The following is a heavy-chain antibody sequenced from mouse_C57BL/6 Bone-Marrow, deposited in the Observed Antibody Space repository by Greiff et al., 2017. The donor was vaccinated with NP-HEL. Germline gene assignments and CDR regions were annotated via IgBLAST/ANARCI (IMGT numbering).Heavy chain of an antibody. CDR3: ASGLRWF. J-gene: IGHJ3*01. CDR2: INPYNGGT. CDR1: GYTFTDYY. D-gene: IGHD1-1*02. V-gene: IGHV1-19*01. Sequence: VEPGASVKMSCKASGYTFTDYYMNWVKQSHGKSLEWIGVINPYNGGTSYNQKFKGKATLTVDKSSSTAYMELNSLTSEDSAVYYCASGLRWFGGQGTLVTVSA.